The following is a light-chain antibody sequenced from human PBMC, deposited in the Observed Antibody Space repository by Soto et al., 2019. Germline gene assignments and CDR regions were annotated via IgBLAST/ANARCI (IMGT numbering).Light chain of an antibody. J-gene: IGKJ2*01. V-gene: IGKV3-20*01. Sequence: EIVLTQSPGTLSLSPGERATLSCRASQSVSSSYLGWYQQKPGQAPRLRLYGASSRATGIPDRFSGSGSGTDFTLTISRLEPEDFALYYCQQYGSSSYTFGQGTKLEIK. CDR2: GAS. CDR1: QSVSSSY. CDR3: QQYGSSSYT.